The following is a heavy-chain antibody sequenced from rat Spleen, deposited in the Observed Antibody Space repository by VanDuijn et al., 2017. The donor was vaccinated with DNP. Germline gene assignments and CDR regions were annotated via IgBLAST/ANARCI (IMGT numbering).Heavy chain of an antibody. Sequence: QVQLKESGPGLVQPSQTLSLTCTVSGFSLTNYHVHWVRQPPGKGLEWMGVIWNTGGTRYNSALRSRLTIPKDTSKSQVFLKMHSLQIEDTATYYCAGSPESSYIYLPWAYWGQGTLVTVSS. CDR2: IWNTGGT. V-gene: IGHV2-41*01. D-gene: IGHD1-2*01. CDR1: GFSLTNYH. J-gene: IGHJ3*01. CDR3: AGSPESSYIYLPWAY.